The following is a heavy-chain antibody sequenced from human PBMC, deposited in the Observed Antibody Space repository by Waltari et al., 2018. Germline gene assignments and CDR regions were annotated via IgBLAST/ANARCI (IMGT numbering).Heavy chain of an antibody. D-gene: IGHD3-3*01. CDR3: ARVGLGWLLGRYYYYYMDV. CDR2: INHSGST. V-gene: IGHV4-34*01. Sequence: QVQLQQWGAGLLKPSETLSLTCVVYGGSFGDDYWSWIRQSPGKGLEWTGEINHSGSTNYNPSLKNRVTIEVDASKNQFSLRLISVTAADTAVYYCARVGLGWLLGRYYYYYMDVWDKGTTVTVSS. CDR1: GGSFGDDY. J-gene: IGHJ6*03.